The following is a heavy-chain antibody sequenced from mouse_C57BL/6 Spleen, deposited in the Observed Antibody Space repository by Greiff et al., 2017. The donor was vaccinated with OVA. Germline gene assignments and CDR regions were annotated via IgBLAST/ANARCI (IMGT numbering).Heavy chain of an antibody. CDR1: GYPFTSSW. V-gene: IGHV1-52*01. D-gene: IGHD2-1*01. CDR3: ARRIYYGFDY. CDR2: IDPSASEP. J-gene: IGHJ2*01. Sequence: QVQLQQPGAELVRPGSSVKLSCKASGYPFTSSWMHWVPQRPIQGLEWIGTIDPSASEPHSNQKFTDKAPLTLDKSSSTAYMQLSSLTSEDSAVYYCARRIYYGFDYWGQGTTLTVSS.